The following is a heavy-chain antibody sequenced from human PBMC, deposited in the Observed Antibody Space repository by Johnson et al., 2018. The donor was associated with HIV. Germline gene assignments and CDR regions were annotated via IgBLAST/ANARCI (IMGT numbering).Heavy chain of an antibody. D-gene: IGHD3-10*01. CDR3: ARDRVENYYGSGSYYDAFDI. J-gene: IGHJ3*02. Sequence: QVQLVESGGGVVQPGRSLRLSCAASGFTFSSYAMHWVRQAPGKGLEWVAVISYDGSNKYYADSVKGRFTISRDNSKNTLYLQMNSLRAEDTAVYYCARDRVENYYGSGSYYDAFDIWGQWTMVTVSS. CDR2: ISYDGSNK. V-gene: IGHV3-30-3*01. CDR1: GFTFSSYA.